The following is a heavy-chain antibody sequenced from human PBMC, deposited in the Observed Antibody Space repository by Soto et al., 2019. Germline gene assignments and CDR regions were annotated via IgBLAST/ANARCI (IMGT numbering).Heavy chain of an antibody. CDR2: ISYDGSNK. Sequence: VQLVESGGGVVQPGRSLRLSCAASGFTFSSYGMHWVRQAPGKGLEWVAVISYDGSNKYYADSVKGRFTISRDNSKNTLYLQMNSLRAEDTAVYYCAKAPSGWYYDSSGYYGYWGQGTLVTVSS. J-gene: IGHJ4*02. V-gene: IGHV3-30*18. D-gene: IGHD3-22*01. CDR3: AKAPSGWYYDSSGYYGY. CDR1: GFTFSSYG.